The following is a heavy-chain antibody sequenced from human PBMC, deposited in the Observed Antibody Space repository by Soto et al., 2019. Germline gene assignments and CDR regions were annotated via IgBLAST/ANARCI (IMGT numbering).Heavy chain of an antibody. J-gene: IGHJ4*02. CDR2: MSGNGGST. CDR1: GFTFSNYA. CDR3: AKRPSSIITFDY. V-gene: IGHV3-23*01. Sequence: EVQLLDSGGGLVQPGGSLRLSCAASGFTFSNYAMSWVRQAPGKGLEWVATMSGNGGSTYYADSVKGRFTISRDNSKNMLFLQINSLRDNDSAAYYWAKRPSSIITFDYWGQGTPGTVSS.